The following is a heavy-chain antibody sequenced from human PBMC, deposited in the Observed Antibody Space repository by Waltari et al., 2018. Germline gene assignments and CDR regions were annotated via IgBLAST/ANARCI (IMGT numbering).Heavy chain of an antibody. J-gene: IGHJ4*02. V-gene: IGHV4-34*01. CDR1: GGSFSGYY. CDR2: INHSGST. Sequence: QVQLQQWGAGLLKPSETLSLTCAVYGGSFSGYYWSWIRQPPGKGLEWIGEINHSGSTNDNPSLKSRVTISVDTSKNQFSLKLSSVTAADTAVYYCARGKPNVLRFLEWLLSYYFDYWGQGTLVTVSS. CDR3: ARGKPNVLRFLEWLLSYYFDY. D-gene: IGHD3-3*01.